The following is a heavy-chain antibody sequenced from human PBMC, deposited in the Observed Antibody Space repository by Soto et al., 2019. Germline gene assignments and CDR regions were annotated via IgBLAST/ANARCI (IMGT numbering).Heavy chain of an antibody. J-gene: IGHJ4*02. CDR2: ISNDATKK. V-gene: IGHV3-30*18. Sequence: QVQLVESGGGVVQPGRSLRLTCAACGFSFSNDGIHWVRQAPGKGLEWVAFISNDATKKYYADSLKGRFTISRDNSKNTLYLQMNSLRADDTAVYYCAKDRGLNDYSNDHFNHWGQGILVTLSS. CDR1: GFSFSNDG. D-gene: IGHD4-4*01. CDR3: AKDRGLNDYSNDHFNH.